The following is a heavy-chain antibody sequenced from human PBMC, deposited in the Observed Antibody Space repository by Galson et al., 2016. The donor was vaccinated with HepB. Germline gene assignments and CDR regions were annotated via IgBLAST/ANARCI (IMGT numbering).Heavy chain of an antibody. CDR1: GYRFSTYA. CDR3: ARAFYDTTGYEEWFDA. J-gene: IGHJ5*02. D-gene: IGHD3-9*01. V-gene: IGHV1-3*01. CDR2: INAASGLT. Sequence: KVSCKASGYRFSTYAIHWVRQAPGQGLEWVGWINAASGLTKYAQKVQGRVPITSDTSANTVYMEVTSLTSEDTAVYFGARAFYDTTGYEEWFDAWGQGTLVTVSS.